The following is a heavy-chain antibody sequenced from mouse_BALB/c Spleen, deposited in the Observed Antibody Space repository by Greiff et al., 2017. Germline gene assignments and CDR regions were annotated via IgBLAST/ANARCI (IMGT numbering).Heavy chain of an antibody. Sequence: EVKLMESGGGLVKPGGSLKLSCAASGFTFSSYAMSWVRQTPEKRLEWVASISSGGSTYYPDSVKGRFTISRDNARNILYLQMSSLRSEDTAMYYCERGHGYDGSSLDYWGQGTTLTVSS. CDR2: ISSGGST. CDR3: ERGHGYDGSSLDY. V-gene: IGHV5-6-5*01. J-gene: IGHJ2*01. D-gene: IGHD1-1*01. CDR1: GFTFSSYA.